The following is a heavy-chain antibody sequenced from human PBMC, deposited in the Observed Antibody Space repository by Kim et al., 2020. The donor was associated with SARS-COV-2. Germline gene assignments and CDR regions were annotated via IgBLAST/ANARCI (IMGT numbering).Heavy chain of an antibody. CDR3: ARVNSGYTPLFDP. CDR2: INHSGST. CDR1: GGSFSGYY. V-gene: IGHV4-34*01. J-gene: IGHJ5*02. Sequence: SETLSLTCAVYGGSFSGYYWSWIRQPPGKGLEWIGEINHSGSTNYNPSLKSRVTISVDTSKNQFSLKLSSVTAADTAVYYCARVNSGYTPLFDPWGQGTLVTVSS. D-gene: IGHD3-22*01.